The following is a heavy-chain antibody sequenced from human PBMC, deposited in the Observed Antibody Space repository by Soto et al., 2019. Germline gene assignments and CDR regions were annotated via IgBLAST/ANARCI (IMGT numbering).Heavy chain of an antibody. Sequence: EVRLVESGGGLVQPGGSLRLSCVTSGFTFSLYDMYWVRQPTGKSLEWVSAIGTAADTYYPGSVQGRFIISRDNANRLLHLQRNSLRAGDTAMYYCVRGRGGEYFGEQWSWGQGTLVSVSS. CDR2: IGTAADT. D-gene: IGHD3-10*01. V-gene: IGHV3-13*04. CDR1: GFTFSLYD. CDR3: VRGRGGEYFGEQWS. J-gene: IGHJ4*02.